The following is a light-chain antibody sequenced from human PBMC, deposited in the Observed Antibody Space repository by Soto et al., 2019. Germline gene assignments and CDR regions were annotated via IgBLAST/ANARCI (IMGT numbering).Light chain of an antibody. CDR2: AVS. V-gene: IGLV2-14*01. CDR1: SSDVGGYNY. J-gene: IGLJ1*01. CDR3: SSYTSSSIDYV. Sequence: QSVLTQPASVSGSPGQSITISCTGTSSDVGGYNYVSWYQQHPGKAPKLMIYAVSNRASGVSNRFSGSKAGNTASLTSSGLQAEDEAEYYCSSYTSSSIDYVFGTGTKVTVL.